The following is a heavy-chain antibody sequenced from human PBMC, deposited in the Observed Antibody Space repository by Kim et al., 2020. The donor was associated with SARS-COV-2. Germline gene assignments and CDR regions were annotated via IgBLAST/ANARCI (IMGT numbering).Heavy chain of an antibody. V-gene: IGHV3-21*01. J-gene: IGHJ6*02. Sequence: DSLKGRFTVSRDNAKHSLYLQMNSLRVEDTAVYYCARIVTTHLSYDYGVDVWGQGTTVIVSS. D-gene: IGHD1-26*01. CDR3: ARIVTTHLSYDYGVDV.